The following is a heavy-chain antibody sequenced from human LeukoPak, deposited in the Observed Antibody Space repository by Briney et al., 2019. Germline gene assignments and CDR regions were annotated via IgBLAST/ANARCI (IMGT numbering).Heavy chain of an antibody. J-gene: IGHJ4*02. CDR1: GFTFSTYW. Sequence: GGSLRLSCAASGFTFSTYWMHWVRQAPGKGLVWVSHINVDGSGATYADSVKGRLTISRDNAKNTLYLHMNSLRAEDTAVYYCARATRIYSSGWYYSFDYWGQGTLVTVSS. D-gene: IGHD6-19*01. CDR2: INVDGSGA. V-gene: IGHV3-74*01. CDR3: ARATRIYSSGWYYSFDY.